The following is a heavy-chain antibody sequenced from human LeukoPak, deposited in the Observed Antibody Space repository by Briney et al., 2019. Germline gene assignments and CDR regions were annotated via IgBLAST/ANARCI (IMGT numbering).Heavy chain of an antibody. J-gene: IGHJ6*02. CDR2: ISHDGSNK. D-gene: IGHD3-10*01. Sequence: GGSLRLSCAASGFTFSSYGMHWVRQAPGKGLEWVAVISHDGSNKYYADSVKGRFTISRDNSKNTLYLQMNSLRAEDTAVYYCAKDFRWFGELLQFHYYYYGMDVWGQGTTVTVSS. V-gene: IGHV3-30*18. CDR3: AKDFRWFGELLQFHYYYYGMDV. CDR1: GFTFSSYG.